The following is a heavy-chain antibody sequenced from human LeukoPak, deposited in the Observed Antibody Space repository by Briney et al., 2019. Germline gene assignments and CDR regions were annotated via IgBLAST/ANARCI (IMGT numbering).Heavy chain of an antibody. Sequence: LETLSLTCTVSGGSFSSGRYYWSWLRQPPGKGLEWIACISYSGSTNYNPSLKSRVTISADTSKNQFSLKLTSVTAADTAVYYCARDSTYIYIHDYWGQGILVTVSS. CDR3: ARDSTYIYIHDY. CDR1: GGSFSSGRYY. CDR2: ISYSGST. D-gene: IGHD2-2*02. J-gene: IGHJ4*02. V-gene: IGHV4-61*01.